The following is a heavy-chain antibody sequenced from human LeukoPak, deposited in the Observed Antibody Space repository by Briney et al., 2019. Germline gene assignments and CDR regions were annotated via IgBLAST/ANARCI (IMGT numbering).Heavy chain of an antibody. CDR2: VSDSGGST. J-gene: IGHJ1*01. Sequence: GGSLRLSCAATGFTFSSHAMSWVRQAPGKGLEWVSGVSDSGGSTYYADSVKGRFTISRDNSKNTLYLQMNSLRAEDTAVYYCANLIIAAAGYEDSQHWGQGTLVTVSS. V-gene: IGHV3-23*01. D-gene: IGHD6-13*01. CDR3: ANLIIAAAGYEDSQH. CDR1: GFTFSSHA.